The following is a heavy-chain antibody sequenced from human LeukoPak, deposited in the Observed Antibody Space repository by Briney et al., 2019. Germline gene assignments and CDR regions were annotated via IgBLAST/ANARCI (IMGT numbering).Heavy chain of an antibody. D-gene: IGHD6-19*01. J-gene: IGHJ4*02. CDR2: IYYSGST. CDR1: GGSISSSSYY. Sequence: PSETLSLTCTVSGGSISSSSYYWGWIRQPPGKGLEWIGSIYYSGSTYYNPSLKSRVTKSVDTSKNQFSLKLSSVTAADTAVHYCLISGWYEDYWGQGTLVTVSS. V-gene: IGHV4-39*01. CDR3: LISGWYEDY.